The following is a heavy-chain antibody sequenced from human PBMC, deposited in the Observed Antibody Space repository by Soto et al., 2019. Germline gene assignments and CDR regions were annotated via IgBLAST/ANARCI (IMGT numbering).Heavy chain of an antibody. Sequence: SETLSLTCTVSGGSISSYYWSWIRQPPGKGLEWIGYIYYSGSTNYNPSLKSRVTISVDTSKNQFSLKLSSVTAADTAVYYCARGLADYDFWSGYPYWFDPWGQGTLVTVSS. CDR2: IYYSGST. V-gene: IGHV4-59*01. CDR1: GGSISSYY. D-gene: IGHD3-3*01. CDR3: ARGLADYDFWSGYPYWFDP. J-gene: IGHJ5*02.